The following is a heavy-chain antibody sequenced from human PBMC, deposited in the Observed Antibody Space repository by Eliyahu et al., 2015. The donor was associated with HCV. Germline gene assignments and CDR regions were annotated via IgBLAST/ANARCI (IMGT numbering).Heavy chain of an antibody. CDR2: ISXXXGTI. Sequence: EVQLVESGGGLVQLGGSLRLSCAAXGFTFASDNMNWFRQAPGKGLXWLLFISXXXGTIYYADXVKGRFXISRDNAESSLFLQMNSLGDEDTAVYYCARESAVVVIVDYWGQGALVTVSS. V-gene: IGHV3-48*02. D-gene: IGHD2-15*01. J-gene: IGHJ4*02. CDR3: ARESAVVVIVDY. CDR1: GFTFASDN.